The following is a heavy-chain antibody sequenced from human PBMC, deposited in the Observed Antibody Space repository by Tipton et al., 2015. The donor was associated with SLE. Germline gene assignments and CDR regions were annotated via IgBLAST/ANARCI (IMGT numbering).Heavy chain of an antibody. CDR2: VTQSGTT. J-gene: IGHJ6*02. CDR1: GGSLSGYY. Sequence: TLSLTCAVYGGSLSGYYWSWIRQPPGKGLEWIGEVTQSGTTNYSPSLKSRVTISIDTSAKQFSLKLSSVTAADTAVYYCARGVLSSSWTLDGMDVWGQGTTVTVSS. CDR3: ARGVLSSSWTLDGMDV. V-gene: IGHV4-34*01. D-gene: IGHD6-13*01.